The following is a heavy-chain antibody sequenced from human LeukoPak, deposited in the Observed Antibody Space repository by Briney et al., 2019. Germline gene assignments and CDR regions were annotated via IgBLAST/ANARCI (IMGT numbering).Heavy chain of an antibody. J-gene: IGHJ6*02. CDR3: TADWGFYGSETCGMDV. V-gene: IGHV3-15*01. Sequence: GGSLRLSCGASGWFPFTNSWLTWGRPAPGKGLEGICRIKSQTRGGKSHSAVPGKDRFIISRDDSAYTLYLQMNNLKPDDTAVYDCTADWGFYGSETCGMDVWCPGHTVIVSS. CDR2: IKSQTRGGKS. D-gene: IGHD3-10*01. CDR1: GWFPFTNSW.